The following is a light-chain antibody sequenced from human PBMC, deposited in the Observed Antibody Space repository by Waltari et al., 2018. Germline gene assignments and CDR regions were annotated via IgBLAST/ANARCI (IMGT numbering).Light chain of an antibody. J-gene: IGKJ1*01. CDR3: QQYYSSPRT. CDR1: QSVLYNSNNKNY. V-gene: IGKV4-1*01. CDR2: WAS. Sequence: DIVMTPSPDSLAVSLGERATINCKSSQSVLYNSNNKNYLAWYQQKPGQPPKLLIYWASTRQSGVPDRFSGGGSGTDFTLTISSLQAEDVAVYYCQQYYSSPRTFGQGTKVEIK.